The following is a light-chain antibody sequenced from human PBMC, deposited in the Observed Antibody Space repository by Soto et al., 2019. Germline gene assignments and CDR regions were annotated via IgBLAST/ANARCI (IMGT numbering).Light chain of an antibody. CDR1: SSDVGGYNY. CDR3: YSYAGSNNYV. J-gene: IGLJ1*01. V-gene: IGLV2-8*01. Sequence: QSVLTQPPSASGSPGQSVTISCTGTSSDVGGYNYVSWYQQHPGKAPKLMIYEVNKRPSGVPDRFSGSKSGNTASLTVSGLQAEDEADYYCYSYAGSNNYVFGTGTKVTVL. CDR2: EVN.